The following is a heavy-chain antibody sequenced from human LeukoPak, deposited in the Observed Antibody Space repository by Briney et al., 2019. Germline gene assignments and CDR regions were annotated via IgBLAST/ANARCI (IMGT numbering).Heavy chain of an antibody. CDR2: IYSGDNT. Sequence: PGGSLRLSCAASGFTVSNNYMSWVRQAPGKGLEWVSVIYSGDNTYYVDSVKGRFTISRDNSKNTLFLQMNRLRAEDTAVYYCAGRRVLDASFDYWGQGTLVTVSS. V-gene: IGHV3-66*02. D-gene: IGHD3-16*01. J-gene: IGHJ4*02. CDR1: GFTVSNNY. CDR3: AGRRVLDASFDY.